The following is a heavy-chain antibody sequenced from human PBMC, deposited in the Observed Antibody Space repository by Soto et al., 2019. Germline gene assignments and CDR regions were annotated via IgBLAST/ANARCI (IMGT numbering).Heavy chain of an antibody. J-gene: IGHJ4*02. CDR2: ILPIFGTA. V-gene: IGHV1-69*13. CDR1: GYTFTTYA. Sequence: SVKVSCKASGYTFTTYAIEWVRQAPGQGLEWMGGILPIFGTANYAQKFQGRVTITADESTSTAYMELSSLRSEDTAVYYCVGYYHPFDYWGQGTLVTVSS. D-gene: IGHD3-22*01. CDR3: VGYYHPFDY.